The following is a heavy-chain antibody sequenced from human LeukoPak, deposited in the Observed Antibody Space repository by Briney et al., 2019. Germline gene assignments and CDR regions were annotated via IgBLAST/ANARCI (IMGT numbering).Heavy chain of an antibody. CDR3: VTGGRQLGF. CDR2: IKEDGSEK. V-gene: IGHV3-7*05. D-gene: IGHD6-13*01. Sequence: GGSLRLSCAASGFTFRDYLMSWVRQAPGKGLEWVANIKEDGSEKNYVDSVKGRFTISRDNAKNSLYLQMNSPRAEDTAVYYCVTGGRQLGFWGQGTLVTVSS. CDR1: GFTFRDYL. J-gene: IGHJ4*02.